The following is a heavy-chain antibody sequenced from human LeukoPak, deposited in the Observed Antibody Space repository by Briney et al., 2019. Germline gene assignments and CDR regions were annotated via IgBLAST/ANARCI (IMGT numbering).Heavy chain of an antibody. J-gene: IGHJ6*03. Sequence: ASVKVSCKASGYTLTELSMHWVRQAPGKGLEWMGGFDPEDGETIYAQKFQGRVTMTEDTSTDTAYMELSSLRSEDTAVYYCATGIPYSTPGYVYYYYMDVWGKGTTVTVSS. V-gene: IGHV1-24*01. D-gene: IGHD6-13*01. CDR1: GYTLTELS. CDR2: FDPEDGET. CDR3: ATGIPYSTPGYVYYYYMDV.